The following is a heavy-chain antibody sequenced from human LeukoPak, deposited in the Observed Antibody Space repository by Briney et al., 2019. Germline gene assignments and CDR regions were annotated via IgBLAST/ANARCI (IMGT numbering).Heavy chain of an antibody. CDR1: GGTFSSYA. CDR2: IIPIFGTA. V-gene: IGHV1-69*05. J-gene: IGHJ4*02. D-gene: IGHD2-8*01. Sequence: ASVKVSCKASGGTFSSYAISWVRQAPGQGLEWMGGIIPIFGTANYAQKFQGRVTITTDESTSTAYMELSSLRSEDTAVYYCASCTGRGVDYWGQGTLVTVSS. CDR3: ASCTGRGVDY.